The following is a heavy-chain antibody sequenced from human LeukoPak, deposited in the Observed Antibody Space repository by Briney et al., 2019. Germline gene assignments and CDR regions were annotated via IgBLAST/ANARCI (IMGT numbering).Heavy chain of an antibody. CDR3: ARATPGGLHGYSFDY. D-gene: IGHD5-24*01. CDR1: GYTFKNYH. Sequence: GASVKVSCKASGYTFKNYHINWVRQATGQGLEWMGWMNPNSGNTGFAQKFQDRVSMTRDTSINTAYMELTSLRSGDTAVYYCARATPGGLHGYSFDYWGQGIVVTVYS. J-gene: IGHJ4*02. V-gene: IGHV1-8*02. CDR2: MNPNSGNT.